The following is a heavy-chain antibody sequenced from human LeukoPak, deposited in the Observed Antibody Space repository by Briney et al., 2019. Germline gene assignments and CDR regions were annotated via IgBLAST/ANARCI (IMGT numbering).Heavy chain of an antibody. CDR2: MNPNSGNT. Sequence: GASVKVSCKTSGYTFSSFDINWVRQATGQGLEWMGWMNPNSGNTGYAQKFQGRVTMTRNTSISTAYMELSSLRSEDTAVYYCARGRYYYDSSLHYWGQGTLVTVSS. J-gene: IGHJ4*02. CDR3: ARGRYYYDSSLHY. CDR1: GYTFSSFD. D-gene: IGHD3-22*01. V-gene: IGHV1-8*02.